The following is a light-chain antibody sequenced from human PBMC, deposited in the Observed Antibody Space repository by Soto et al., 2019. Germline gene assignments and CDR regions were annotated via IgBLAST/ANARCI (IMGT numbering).Light chain of an antibody. CDR3: QQYKIYSQT. CDR1: QSVSSSY. CDR2: GAS. Sequence: EIVMTQSPGTLSLSPGERATLSCRASQSVSSSYLAWYQQKPGQAPRLLIYGASSRATGIPDRFSGSGSGTEFTLTISSLQPDDFATYYCQQYKIYSQTFGQGTKVDIK. V-gene: IGKV3-20*01. J-gene: IGKJ1*01.